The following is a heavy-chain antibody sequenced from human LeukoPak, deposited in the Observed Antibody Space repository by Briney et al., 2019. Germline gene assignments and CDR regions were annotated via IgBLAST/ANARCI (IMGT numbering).Heavy chain of an antibody. CDR2: ISSGSDYI. V-gene: IGHV3-21*01. CDR1: GFTFSSYS. CDR3: ARDRSLGPPGGFDY. D-gene: IGHD3-16*01. Sequence: GGSLRLSCSASGFTFSSYSMNWVRQAPGKGLEWVSTISSGSDYIYYADSVKGRFTISRDNAKNSVYLQMDSLGADDTAVYYCARDRSLGPPGGFDYWGQGTLVTVSS. J-gene: IGHJ4*02.